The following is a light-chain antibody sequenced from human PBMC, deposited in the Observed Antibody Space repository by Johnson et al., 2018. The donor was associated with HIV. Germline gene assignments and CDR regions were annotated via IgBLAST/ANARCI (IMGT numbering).Light chain of an antibody. CDR3: GVWDASLSPHYV. V-gene: IGLV1-51*02. CDR1: SSNIENYF. CDR2: EDY. Sequence: QPVLTQPPSVSAAPGQRVNISCSGHSSNIENYFVSWYQQLPGAAPRLLIYEDYKRPSGIPDRFSGSKYGASATLGITGLQTGDEADYYCGVWDASLSPHYVFVTGTPITVL. J-gene: IGLJ1*01.